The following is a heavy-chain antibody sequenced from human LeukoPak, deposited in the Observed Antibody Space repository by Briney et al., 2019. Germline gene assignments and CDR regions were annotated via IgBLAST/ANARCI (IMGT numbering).Heavy chain of an antibody. Sequence: SETLSLTCTVSGGSISSYYWSWMRQPPGKGLEWIGYIYTSGSTDYNPSLKSRVTISVDTSKNQFSLKLSSVTAADTAVYYCARRRGGDGSNWFDPWGQGTLVTVSS. V-gene: IGHV4-4*09. CDR3: ARRRGGDGSNWFDP. CDR1: GGSISSYY. J-gene: IGHJ5*02. D-gene: IGHD3-10*01. CDR2: IYTSGST.